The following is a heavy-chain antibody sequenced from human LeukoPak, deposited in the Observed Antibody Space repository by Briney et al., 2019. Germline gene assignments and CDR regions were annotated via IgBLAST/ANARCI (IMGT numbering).Heavy chain of an antibody. CDR1: GGSISSGGYY. J-gene: IGHJ4*02. Sequence: SETLSLTCTVSGGSISSGGYYWSWIRQHPGKGLEWIGYIYDSGSTYYNPSLKSRVTISVDTSKNQFSLKLSSVTAADTAVYYCARDRDYYDSSGYTQWGQGTLVTVSS. CDR3: ARDRDYYDSSGYTQ. V-gene: IGHV4-31*03. CDR2: IYDSGST. D-gene: IGHD3-22*01.